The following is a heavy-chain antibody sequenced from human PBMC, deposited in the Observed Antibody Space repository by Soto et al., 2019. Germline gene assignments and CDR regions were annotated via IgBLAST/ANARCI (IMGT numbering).Heavy chain of an antibody. V-gene: IGHV1-69*04. CDR2: VIPLLGMT. CDR1: GGTFSTDS. CDR3: AREASHDAFDI. Sequence: QVQLVQSGAEVKKPGSSVKVSCKASGGTFSTDSISWVRQAPGQGLEWMGRVIPLLGMTNYAQKFQGRVTITADKSTTTAYMEVSSLRSEDTAVYYCAREASHDAFDIWGQGTMVTVSS. J-gene: IGHJ3*02.